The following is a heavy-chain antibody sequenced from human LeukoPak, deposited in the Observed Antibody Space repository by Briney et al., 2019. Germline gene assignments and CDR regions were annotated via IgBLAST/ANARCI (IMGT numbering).Heavy chain of an antibody. D-gene: IGHD3-10*01. CDR2: ISWEGQTT. Sequence: PWGSLRLSCAASGFTFDDYAMHWVRQAPGKGLEWVALISWEGQTTYYADSVRGRFTISRDNSKNSLYLQMNSLRTEDTAFYYCTRDTDYGSATNYFDSWGQGTLVSVSS. V-gene: IGHV3-43*01. CDR3: TRDTDYGSATNYFDS. J-gene: IGHJ4*02. CDR1: GFTFDDYA.